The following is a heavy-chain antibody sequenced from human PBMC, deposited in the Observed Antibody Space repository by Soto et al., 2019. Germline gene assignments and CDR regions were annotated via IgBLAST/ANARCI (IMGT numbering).Heavy chain of an antibody. CDR2: INGGGGTT. CDR1: GFSFSGYT. V-gene: IGHV3-23*01. Sequence: PGGSLRLSCAASGFSFSGYTMNWVRQTQGKGLEWISGINGGGGTTYYADSVKGRFTISRDNSKNTLYLQMNSLRAEDTAVYYCARDLSGIAAAGTPHYYMDVWGKGTTVTISS. CDR3: ARDLSGIAAAGTPHYYMDV. D-gene: IGHD6-13*01. J-gene: IGHJ6*03.